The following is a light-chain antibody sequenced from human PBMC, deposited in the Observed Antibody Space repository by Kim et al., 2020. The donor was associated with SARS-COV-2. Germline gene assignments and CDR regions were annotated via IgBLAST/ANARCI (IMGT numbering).Light chain of an antibody. CDR2: AAS. V-gene: IGKV1-9*01. J-gene: IGKJ4*01. CDR3: QQLNSYPLT. Sequence: DIQLTQSPSFLSASVGDRVTITCRASQGISSYLAWYQQKPGKAPKLLIYAASTLQSGFPSRFSGSGSGTESTLTISSLQPEDFATYYCQQLNSYPLTFGGGTKVDIK. CDR1: QGISSY.